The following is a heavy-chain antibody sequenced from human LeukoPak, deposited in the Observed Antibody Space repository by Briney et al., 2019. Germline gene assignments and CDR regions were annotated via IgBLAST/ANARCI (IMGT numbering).Heavy chain of an antibody. D-gene: IGHD3-9*01. CDR3: ARTYYDILTGYFPFDY. V-gene: IGHV1-2*02. CDR2: INPNSGGT. J-gene: IGHJ4*02. Sequence: ASVKVSCKASGGTFSSYAISWVRQAPGQGLEWMGWINPNSGGTNYAQKFQGRVTMTRDTSISTAYMELSSLRSEDTAVYYCARTYYDILTGYFPFDYWGQGTLVTVSS. CDR1: GGTFSSYA.